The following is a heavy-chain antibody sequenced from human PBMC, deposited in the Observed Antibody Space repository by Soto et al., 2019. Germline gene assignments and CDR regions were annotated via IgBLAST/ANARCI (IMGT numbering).Heavy chain of an antibody. CDR3: AKEETYSSGWGSFDY. V-gene: IGHV3-23*01. CDR1: GFTFSSYA. Sequence: GGSLRLSCAASGFTFSSYAMSWVRQAPGKGLEWVSAISGSGISTYYADSVKGRFTISRDNSKNTLYLQMNSLRAEDTAVYYCAKEETYSSGWGSFDYWGQGTLVTVSS. J-gene: IGHJ4*02. CDR2: ISGSGIST. D-gene: IGHD6-19*01.